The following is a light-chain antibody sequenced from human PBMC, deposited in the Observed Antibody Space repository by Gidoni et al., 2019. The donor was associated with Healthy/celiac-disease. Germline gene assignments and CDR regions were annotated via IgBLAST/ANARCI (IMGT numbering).Light chain of an antibody. Sequence: DIVMTQSPDSLAVSLGERAPINCKSSQSVLYSSNNKNYLAWYQQKPGQPPKLLIYWASTRESGVPDRCSGSGSGTYFTLTISSLQAEDVAVYYCQQYYSTPLTFGGGTKVEIK. J-gene: IGKJ4*01. CDR1: QSVLYSSNNKNY. CDR3: QQYYSTPLT. CDR2: WAS. V-gene: IGKV4-1*01.